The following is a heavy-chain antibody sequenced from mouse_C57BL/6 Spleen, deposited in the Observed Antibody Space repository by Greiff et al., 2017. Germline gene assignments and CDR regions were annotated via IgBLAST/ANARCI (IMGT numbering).Heavy chain of an antibody. D-gene: IGHD2-1*01. Sequence: EVMLVESGGDLVKPGGSLKLSCAASGFTFSSYGMSWVRQTPDKRLEWVATISSGGSYTYYPDSVKGRFTISRDNAKNTLYLQMSSLKSEDTAMYYCAGQGYGNYLDYWGQGTTLTVSS. V-gene: IGHV5-6*01. CDR2: ISSGGSYT. J-gene: IGHJ2*01. CDR1: GFTFSSYG. CDR3: AGQGYGNYLDY.